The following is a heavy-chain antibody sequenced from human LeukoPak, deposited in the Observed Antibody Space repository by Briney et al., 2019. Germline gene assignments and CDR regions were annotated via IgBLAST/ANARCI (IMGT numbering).Heavy chain of an antibody. J-gene: IGHJ6*03. V-gene: IGHV4-38-2*01. CDR1: GYSISSGYY. CDR3: ARAVGGYDAAYYYYYMDV. D-gene: IGHD5-12*01. Sequence: PSETLSLTCAVSGYSISSGYYWGWIRQPPGKGREWIGGIYHSGSTYYNPSLKSRVTISVDPSKHPFSLKLSSVTAADTAVYYCARAVGGYDAAYYYYYMDVWGKGTTVTVSS. CDR2: IYHSGST.